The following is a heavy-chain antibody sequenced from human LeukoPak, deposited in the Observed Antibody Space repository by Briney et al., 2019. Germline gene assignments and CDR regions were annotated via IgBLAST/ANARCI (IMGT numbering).Heavy chain of an antibody. J-gene: IGHJ4*02. CDR3: ASGTTVPNLF. Sequence: PSETLSLTCTVSVASISSASYYWSWIRQPAGKGLEWIGRIYTSGSTNYNPSLKSRVTMSVVTSKNQFSLKLSSVTAADTAVYYCASGTTVPNLFWGQGTLVTVSS. CDR2: IYTSGST. CDR1: VASISSASYY. D-gene: IGHD4-17*01. V-gene: IGHV4-61*02.